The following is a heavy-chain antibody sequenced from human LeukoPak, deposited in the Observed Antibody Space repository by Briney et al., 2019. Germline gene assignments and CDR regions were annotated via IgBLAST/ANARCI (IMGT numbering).Heavy chain of an antibody. CDR2: INHSGST. J-gene: IGHJ4*02. CDR1: GGSFSGYY. D-gene: IGHD3-10*01. V-gene: IGHV4-34*01. CDR3: ARGPRITMVRGSLDY. Sequence: SETLSLTCAVSGGSFSGYYWSWIRQPPGKGLEWIGEINHSGSTNYNPSLKSRVTISVDTSKNQFSLKLSSVTAADTAVYYCARGPRITMVRGSLDYWGQGTLVTVS.